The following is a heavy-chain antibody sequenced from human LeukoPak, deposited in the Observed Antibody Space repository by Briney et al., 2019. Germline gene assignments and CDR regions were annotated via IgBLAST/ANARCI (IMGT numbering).Heavy chain of an antibody. V-gene: IGHV3-74*01. CDR3: ARDTVIPYSQVGTTKD. CDR1: GFIFSSYW. Sequence: GSPRLSCAASGFIFSSYWMHWVRQAPGKGLVWVSRINSDGSSTSYADSVKGRFTISRDNAKNTLYLQMNSLRAEDTAVYYCARDTVIPYSQVGTTKDWGQGTVVPVSS. CDR2: INSDGSST. J-gene: IGHJ4*02. D-gene: IGHD1-26*01.